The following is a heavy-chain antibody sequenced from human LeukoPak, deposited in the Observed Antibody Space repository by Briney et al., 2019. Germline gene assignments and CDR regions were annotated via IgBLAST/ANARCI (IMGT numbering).Heavy chain of an antibody. D-gene: IGHD7-27*01. CDR3: ARGPPNWGMVGY. J-gene: IGHJ4*02. CDR1: GYAFTSFD. CDR2: MKSNNGHT. Sequence: ASVKVSCKASGYAFTSFDFNWVRQATGQGLEWMGWMKSNNGHTGYAQKFQGRVTMTRDTSISTAYMELSSLTFEDTAEYYCARGPPNWGMVGYWGQGTLVTVSS. V-gene: IGHV1-8*01.